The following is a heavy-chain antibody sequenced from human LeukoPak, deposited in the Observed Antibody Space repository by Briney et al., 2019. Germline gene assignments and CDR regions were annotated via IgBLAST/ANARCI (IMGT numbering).Heavy chain of an antibody. CDR2: MNPNSGNT. Sequence: ASVKVSCKASGYTFTSYDINWVRQATGQGPEWMGWMNPNSGNTGYAQKFQGRVTITRNTSISTAYMELSSLRSKDTAVYYCARLHNFGSSTCDYWGQGTLVTVSS. J-gene: IGHJ4*02. CDR3: ARLHNFGSSTCDY. V-gene: IGHV1-8*03. D-gene: IGHD1-26*01. CDR1: GYTFTSYD.